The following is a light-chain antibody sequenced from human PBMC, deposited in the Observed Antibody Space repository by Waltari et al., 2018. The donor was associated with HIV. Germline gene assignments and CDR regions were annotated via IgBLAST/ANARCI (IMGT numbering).Light chain of an antibody. J-gene: IGKJ4*01. V-gene: IGKV3-11*01. CDR1: EGVHNF. CDR3: QQRAKRPPT. Sequence: DIALTQSPATLSLSPGERATLSCRASEGVHNFLVWYQQRPDQPPRLLVYDASKRASDIPARFTGSGSGTDFTLTIDSLEPEDFAFYFCQQRAKRPPTFGGGTKVETK. CDR2: DAS.